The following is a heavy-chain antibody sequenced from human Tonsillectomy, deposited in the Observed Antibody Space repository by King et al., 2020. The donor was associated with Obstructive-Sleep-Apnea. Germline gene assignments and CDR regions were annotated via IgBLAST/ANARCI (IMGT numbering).Heavy chain of an antibody. D-gene: IGHD3-22*01. V-gene: IGHV3-49*03. CDR3: TRDLGYYDTSGYLGFY. CDR1: GFTFGDYA. J-gene: IGHJ4*02. CDR2: IRRKVYGGTT. Sequence: LVESGGGLVQPGRSLRLSCTASGFTFGDYAMSWFRQAPGKGLEWVGFIRRKVYGGTTEYAESVKGRFTISRDDSKSIAYLQMTSLKTEDTAAYYCTRDLGYYDTSGYLGFYWGQGTLVTVSS.